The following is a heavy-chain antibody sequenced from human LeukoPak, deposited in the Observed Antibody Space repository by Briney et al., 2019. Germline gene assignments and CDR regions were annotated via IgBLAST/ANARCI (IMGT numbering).Heavy chain of an antibody. CDR3: AREGGGYYFDY. D-gene: IGHD1-26*01. J-gene: IGHJ4*02. V-gene: IGHV4-39*02. CDR1: GGSISSGGYY. CDR2: IYYSGST. Sequence: SETLSLTCTVSGGSISSGGYYWSWIRQPPGKGLEWIGSIYYSGSTYYNPSLKSRVTISVDTSKNQISLKLSSVTAADTAVYYCAREGGGYYFDYWGQGTLVTVSS.